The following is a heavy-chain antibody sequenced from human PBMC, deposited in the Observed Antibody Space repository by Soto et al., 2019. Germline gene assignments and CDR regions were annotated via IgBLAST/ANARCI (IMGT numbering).Heavy chain of an antibody. CDR3: TAGSPFNY. J-gene: IGHJ4*01. CDR2: IKGKPDGGAT. Sequence: CGSLRLSCAASGFTFNTAWLTLVREGPGKGLEWVGRIKGKPDGGATDYAALVEGRFMISRDDSQNTVFLQKNSLNSDDTAVYYCTAGSPFNYWGPGTLVTVSS. CDR1: GFTFNTAW. V-gene: IGHV3-15*01.